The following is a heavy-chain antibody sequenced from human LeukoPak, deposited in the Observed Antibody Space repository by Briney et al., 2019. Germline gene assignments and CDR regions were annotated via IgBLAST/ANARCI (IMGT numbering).Heavy chain of an antibody. J-gene: IGHJ4*02. CDR1: GFTFNNYA. CDR2: ISGSGGST. Sequence: PGGSLRLSCAASGFTFNNYAMTWVRQAPGKGLEWVSVISGSGGSTNYADSVKGRFTISRDNSKNTLDLQMSSLRAEDTAVYYSEKEVGYRSLDYWGQGTLVTVSS. CDR3: EKEVGYRSLDY. V-gene: IGHV3-23*01. D-gene: IGHD3-10*01.